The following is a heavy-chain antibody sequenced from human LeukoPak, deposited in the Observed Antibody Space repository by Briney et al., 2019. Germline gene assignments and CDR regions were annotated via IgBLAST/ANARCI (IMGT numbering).Heavy chain of an antibody. CDR3: ARDYKYAFDN. CDR2: IGIDSGNT. V-gene: IGHV3-48*01. CDR1: GFRFSDYS. D-gene: IGHD5-24*01. J-gene: IGHJ4*02. Sequence: GGSLRLSCAASGFRFSDYSMTWVRQAPGKGLEWISYIGIDSGNTNYADSVKGRFTISGDKAKNSLYLQMNSLRVEDTAVYYCARDYKYAFDNWGQGTLVTVSS.